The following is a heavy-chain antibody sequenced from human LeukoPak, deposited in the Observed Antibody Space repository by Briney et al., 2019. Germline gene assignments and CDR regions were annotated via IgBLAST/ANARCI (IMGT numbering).Heavy chain of an antibody. CDR3: ATLGVSGWSEIDY. CDR2: IYYSGST. J-gene: IGHJ4*02. CDR1: GGSISSSSYY. D-gene: IGHD6-19*01. V-gene: IGHV4-39*01. Sequence: SETLSLTCTVSGGSISSSSYYWGWLRQPPGKGLEWIGSIYYSGSTYYNPSLKSRVTISVDTSKNQFSLKLSSVTAADTAVYYCATLGVSGWSEIDYWGQGTLVTVSS.